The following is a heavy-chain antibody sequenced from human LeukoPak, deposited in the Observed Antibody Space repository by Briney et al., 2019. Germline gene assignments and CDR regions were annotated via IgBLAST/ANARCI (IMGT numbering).Heavy chain of an antibody. CDR2: ISNNGGYT. J-gene: IGHJ5*02. CDR1: GFTFSSSA. V-gene: IGHV3-23*01. CDR3: AREENGFDP. Sequence: GGSLRLSCAASGFTFSSSAMSWVRQAPGKGLEWVSAISNNGGYTYYADSVKGRFTISRDNSKNTLYLQMNSLRAEDTAVYYCAREENGFDPWGQGTLVTVSS.